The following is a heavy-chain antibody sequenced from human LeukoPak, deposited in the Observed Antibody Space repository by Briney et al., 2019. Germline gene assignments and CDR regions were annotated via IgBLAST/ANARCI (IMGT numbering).Heavy chain of an antibody. CDR3: ARHRFSGRYYYDSSGYYFDY. CDR1: GYSFTSYW. J-gene: IGHJ4*02. V-gene: IGHV5-51*01. Sequence: GESLNTSYKGSGYSFTSYWIGWRRPTPQKRLEWIGIIYPGDSDTRYRPSFQGQVTISADKSISTAYLQWSSLKASDTAMYYCARHRFSGRYYYDSSGYYFDYWGQGTLVTVSS. D-gene: IGHD3-22*01. CDR2: IYPGDSDT.